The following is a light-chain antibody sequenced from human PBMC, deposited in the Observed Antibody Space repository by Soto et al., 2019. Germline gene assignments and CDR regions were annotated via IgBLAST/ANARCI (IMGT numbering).Light chain of an antibody. V-gene: IGKV1-8*01. CDR2: GAS. J-gene: IGKJ4*01. CDR3: QQYYSHPLT. CDR1: QGISNY. Sequence: AIRMTQSPSSLSAATGVSVTITCRARQGISNYLAGYQQRPGSAPRPLVFGASRLGSGVPSRFSGSGSGTDFSLSIGRLHSEDFATYYCQQYYSHPLTFGGGTRVQI.